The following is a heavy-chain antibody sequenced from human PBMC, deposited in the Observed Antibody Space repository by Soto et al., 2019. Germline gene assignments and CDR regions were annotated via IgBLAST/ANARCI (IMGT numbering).Heavy chain of an antibody. D-gene: IGHD3-22*01. Sequence: GGSLRLSCAASGFTFSSYWMSWVRQAPGKGLEWVANIKQDGSEKYYVDSVKGRFTISRDNAKNSLYLQMNSLRAEDTAVYYCAREGYYYDSSGYSYYGMDVWGQGTTVTVSS. CDR1: GFTFSSYW. J-gene: IGHJ6*02. CDR2: IKQDGSEK. V-gene: IGHV3-7*01. CDR3: AREGYYYDSSGYSYYGMDV.